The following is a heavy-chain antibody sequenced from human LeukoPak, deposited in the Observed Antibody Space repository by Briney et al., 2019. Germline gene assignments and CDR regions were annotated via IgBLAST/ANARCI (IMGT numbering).Heavy chain of an antibody. CDR1: GGSFSGSY. Sequence: KASETLSLTCAVYGGSFSGSYWTWIRQPPGKGLEWIGEINHSGSTTYNPSLNNRVTISVDTSKNQSSLKLSSVTAADTAVYYCARPRYGSGSLDSWGQGTLVTVSS. CDR3: ARPRYGSGSLDS. J-gene: IGHJ4*02. V-gene: IGHV4-34*01. CDR2: INHSGST. D-gene: IGHD3-10*01.